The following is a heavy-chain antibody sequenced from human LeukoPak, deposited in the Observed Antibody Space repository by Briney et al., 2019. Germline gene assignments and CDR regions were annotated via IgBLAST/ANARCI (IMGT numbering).Heavy chain of an antibody. J-gene: IGHJ4*02. D-gene: IGHD3-10*01. CDR3: ARGRVVRGVKSPSVY. Sequence: ASVKVSCKASGYTFTSYDINWVRQATGQGLEWMGWMNPNSGNTGYAQKFQGRVTMTRNTSISTAYMELSSLRSEDTAVYYCARGRVVRGVKSPSVYWGQGTLVTVSS. CDR2: MNPNSGNT. V-gene: IGHV1-8*01. CDR1: GYTFTSYD.